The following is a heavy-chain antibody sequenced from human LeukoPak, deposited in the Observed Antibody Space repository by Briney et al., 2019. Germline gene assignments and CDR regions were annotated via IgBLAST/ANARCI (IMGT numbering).Heavy chain of an antibody. CDR3: AKGYCSSTSCYDDY. J-gene: IGHJ4*02. CDR2: ISWNSGSI. D-gene: IGHD2-2*01. Sequence: GGSLRLSCAASGFTFDDYAMHWVRQAPGKGLEWVSGISWNSGSIGYADSVKGRFTTSRDNAKNSLYLQMNSLRAEDTALYYCAKGYCSSTSCYDDYWGQGTLVTVSS. V-gene: IGHV3-9*01. CDR1: GFTFDDYA.